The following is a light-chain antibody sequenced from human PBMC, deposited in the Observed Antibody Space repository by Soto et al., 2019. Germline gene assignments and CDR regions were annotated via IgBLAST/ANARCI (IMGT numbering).Light chain of an antibody. CDR1: QDISNY. CDR2: DAS. J-gene: IGKJ1*01. CDR3: QQCYSSPPWT. V-gene: IGKV1-33*01. Sequence: DIQMTQSPSSLSSSVGDRVTITCQASQDISNYLNWYQQKPGKAPKLLIYDASNLETGVPSRFSGSGSGTDFTFTISSLQPEDIATYYCQQCYSSPPWTFGQGTKVDI.